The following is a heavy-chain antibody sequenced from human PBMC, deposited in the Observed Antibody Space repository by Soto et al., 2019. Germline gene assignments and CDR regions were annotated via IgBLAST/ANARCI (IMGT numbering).Heavy chain of an antibody. J-gene: IGHJ6*02. CDR1: GDSVSSTSAA. Sequence: SQTLSLTCAISGDSVSSTSAAWNWIRQSPSGCLVCQGRTYYRSKWYNDYAVSVKSRITSNPDTSKNQFSLQLNSVTPEDAAVYYWARDLSGASNYYYYGMDVWGQGTTVTVSS. V-gene: IGHV6-1*01. D-gene: IGHD3-3*01. CDR3: ARDLSGASNYYYYGMDV. CDR2: TYYRSKWYN.